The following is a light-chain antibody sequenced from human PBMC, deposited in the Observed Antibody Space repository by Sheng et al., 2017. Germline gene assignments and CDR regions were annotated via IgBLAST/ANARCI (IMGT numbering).Light chain of an antibody. CDR3: QFYGRQPHS. CDR1: QGVTNTY. CDR2: GAS. V-gene: IGKV3-20*01. J-gene: IGKJ2*03. Sequence: EIVLTQSPGTLSLSPGERATLSCRASQGVTNTYLAWYQQKPGLTPRLLIYGASTRATGVPDRFSASGSGTDFTLTISRLEPEDFAKYYCQFYGRQPHSFGQGTKLEIK.